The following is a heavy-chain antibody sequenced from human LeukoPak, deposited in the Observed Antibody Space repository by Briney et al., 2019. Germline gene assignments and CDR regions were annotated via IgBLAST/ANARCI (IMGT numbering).Heavy chain of an antibody. J-gene: IGHJ4*02. D-gene: IGHD3-16*01. Sequence: ASVKVSCKASGYKFTDDYMHWVRQAPGQGLEFMGWINPDSGFTNNAQKFKGRVTMTRDTSISTAYLEVRSLTSDDTAVYYCAPTAEAYTSWWKVWGQGTLVTVSS. V-gene: IGHV1-2*02. CDR3: APTAEAYTSWWKV. CDR2: INPDSGFT. CDR1: GYKFTDDY.